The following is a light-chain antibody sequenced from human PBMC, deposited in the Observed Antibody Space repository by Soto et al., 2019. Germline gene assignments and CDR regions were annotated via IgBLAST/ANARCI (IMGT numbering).Light chain of an antibody. CDR3: HQRQSWPRT. J-gene: IGKJ1*01. CDR2: DAS. V-gene: IGKV3-15*01. CDR1: QSVSSN. Sequence: EIVTTQSPATLSVSPGERATLSCRASQSVSSNLAWYQQKPGQAPRLLIYDASNRATGIPARFSGSGSGTEFTLTINSLAPEDFAIYYCHQRQSWPRTFGQGTKVDIK.